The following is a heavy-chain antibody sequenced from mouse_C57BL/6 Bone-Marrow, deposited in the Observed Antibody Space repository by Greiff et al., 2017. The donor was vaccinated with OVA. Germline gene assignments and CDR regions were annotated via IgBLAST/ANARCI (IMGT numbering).Heavy chain of an antibody. J-gene: IGHJ3*01. CDR2: FHPNSGST. D-gene: IGHD2-4*01. Sequence: QVQLKQPGAELVKPGASVKLSCKASGYTFTSYWMHWVKQRPGQGLEWIGMFHPNSGSTNYNEKFKSKATLTVDKSSSTAYMQLSSLTSEDSAVYYCARGYYDYAWFAYWGQGTLVTVSA. CDR3: ARGYYDYAWFAY. V-gene: IGHV1-64*01. CDR1: GYTFTSYW.